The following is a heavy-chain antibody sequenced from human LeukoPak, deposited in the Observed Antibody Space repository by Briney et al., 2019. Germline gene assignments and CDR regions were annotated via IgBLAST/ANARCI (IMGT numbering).Heavy chain of an antibody. D-gene: IGHD3-10*01. V-gene: IGHV1-46*01. J-gene: IGHJ3*02. Sequence: ASVKVSCKASGYTFTSYYIHWVRQAPGQGLEWMGLINPSGGSTNYAQKFQGRVTMTEDTSTDTAYMELSSLRSEDTAVYYCATYPRITMVRSLPDAFDIWGQGTMVTVSS. CDR2: INPSGGST. CDR3: ATYPRITMVRSLPDAFDI. CDR1: GYTFTSYY.